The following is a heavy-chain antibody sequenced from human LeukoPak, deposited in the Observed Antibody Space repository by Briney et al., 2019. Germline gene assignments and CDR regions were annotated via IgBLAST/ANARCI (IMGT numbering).Heavy chain of an antibody. CDR2: MNPNSGNT. J-gene: IGHJ3*01. V-gene: IGHV1-8*02. D-gene: IGHD3-9*01. Sequence: ASVKVSCKASGYTFTSYDINWVRQATGQGLEWMGWMNPNSGNTGYAQKFQGRVTMTRDMSTSSVYMELSSLRSEDTAVYYCARAPTYYDILTPWGQGTMVTVSS. CDR3: ARAPTYYDILTP. CDR1: GYTFTSYD.